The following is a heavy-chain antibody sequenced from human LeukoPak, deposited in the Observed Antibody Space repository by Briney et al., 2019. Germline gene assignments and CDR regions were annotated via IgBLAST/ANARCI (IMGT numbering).Heavy chain of an antibody. V-gene: IGHV4-34*01. CDR3: ARGGFWSGYYLRF. J-gene: IGHJ3*01. Sequence: PSETLSLTCAVYGGSFSGYYWSWIRQPPGKGLEWIGEINHSGSTNYNPSLKSRVTISVDTSKNQFSLKLGSVTAADTAVYYCARGGFWSGYYLRFWGQGTMVTVSS. CDR2: INHSGST. D-gene: IGHD3-3*01. CDR1: GGSFSGYY.